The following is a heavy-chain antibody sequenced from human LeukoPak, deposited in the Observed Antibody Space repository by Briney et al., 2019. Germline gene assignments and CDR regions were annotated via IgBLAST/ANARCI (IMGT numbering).Heavy chain of an antibody. D-gene: IGHD3/OR15-3a*01. CDR1: GGSISSYY. V-gene: IGHV4-59*01. CDR3: ARGRRLFMIFGGSFDP. J-gene: IGHJ5*02. Sequence: SETLSLTCTVSGGSISSYYLSWIRQPPGKGLEWIGYIYYSGSTNYNPSLKSRVTISVDTSKNQFSLKLSSVTAADTAVYYCARGRRLFMIFGGSFDPWGQGTLVTVSS. CDR2: IYYSGST.